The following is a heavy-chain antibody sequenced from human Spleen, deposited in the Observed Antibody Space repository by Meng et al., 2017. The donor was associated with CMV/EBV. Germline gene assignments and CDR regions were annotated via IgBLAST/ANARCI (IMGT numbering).Heavy chain of an antibody. Sequence: GESLKISCAASGFTFSNYEMNWVRQATGKGLEWISYIYSSGSTIFYADSVKGRFTISRDNAKNSLYLQMSSLRAEDTAVYYCAPNIPYYYDSSGTQIAFDYWGQGTLVTVSS. D-gene: IGHD3-22*01. CDR1: GFTFSNYE. J-gene: IGHJ4*02. CDR2: IYSSGSTI. CDR3: APNIPYYYDSSGTQIAFDY. V-gene: IGHV3-48*03.